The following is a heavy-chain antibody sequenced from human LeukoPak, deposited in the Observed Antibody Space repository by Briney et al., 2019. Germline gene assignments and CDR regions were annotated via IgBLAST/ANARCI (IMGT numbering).Heavy chain of an antibody. J-gene: IGHJ4*02. CDR3: VIFIMGTTTTDY. CDR2: IDHSGST. V-gene: IGHV4-34*08. Sequence: PSETLSLTCAAFGVTFSNNYLHWIRQPPGKGLEWIGEIDHSGSTKYKPSLKNRLTISVDTSKNQLSLNMSSVTATAVYYCVIFIMGTTTTDYWGQGPLVTVSS. CDR1: GVTFSNNY. D-gene: IGHD1-26*01.